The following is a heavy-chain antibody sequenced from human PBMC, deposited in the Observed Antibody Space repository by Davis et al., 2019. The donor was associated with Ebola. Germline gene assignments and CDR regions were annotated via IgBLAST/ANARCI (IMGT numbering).Heavy chain of an antibody. CDR1: GFTFTRYW. CDR2: IKEDGSEK. D-gene: IGHD2-2*01. Sequence: GESLKISCAASGFTFTRYWMSWVRQAPGKGLQWVANIKEDGSEKYYVDSVKGRFTISRDNAKNSLYLQMNSLRAEDTAVYYCARVSVPAALVPIDYYAMDVWGQGTTVTVSS. CDR3: ARVSVPAALVPIDYYAMDV. J-gene: IGHJ6*02. V-gene: IGHV3-7*03.